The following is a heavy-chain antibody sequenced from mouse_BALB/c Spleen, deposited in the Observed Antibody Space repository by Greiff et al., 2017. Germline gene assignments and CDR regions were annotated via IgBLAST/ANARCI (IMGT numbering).Heavy chain of an antibody. CDR1: GYTFTSYW. J-gene: IGHJ2*01. Sequence: VQLQQPGAELVKPGASVKLSCKASGYTFTSYWMHWVKQRPGQGLEWIGEINPSNGRTNYNEKFKSKATLTVDKSSSTAYMQLSSLTSEDSAVYYCAITYYGNPGYFDYWGQGTTLTVSS. V-gene: IGHV1S81*02. CDR3: AITYYGNPGYFDY. D-gene: IGHD2-10*01. CDR2: INPSNGRT.